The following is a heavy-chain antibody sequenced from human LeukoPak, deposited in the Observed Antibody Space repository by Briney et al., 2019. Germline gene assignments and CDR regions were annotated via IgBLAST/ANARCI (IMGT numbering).Heavy chain of an antibody. J-gene: IGHJ5*02. V-gene: IGHV4-30-2*01. CDR1: GGSISSGDYS. CDR3: ARVGSDWNDVRYNWFGP. D-gene: IGHD1-1*01. Sequence: PSQTLSLTCAVSGGSISSGDYSWSWIRQPPGKGLEWIGYIFQSGSTYYNPSLKSRVTISVDRSKNQFSLKLSSVTAADTAVYYCARVGSDWNDVRYNWFGPWGQGTLVTVSS. CDR2: IFQSGST.